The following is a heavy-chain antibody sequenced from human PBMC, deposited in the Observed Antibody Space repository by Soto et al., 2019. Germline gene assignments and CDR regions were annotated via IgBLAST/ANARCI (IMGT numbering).Heavy chain of an antibody. CDR2: IIPILSIA. CDR1: GGTFSSYT. CDR3: ARDYSSSWYYFDY. V-gene: IGHV1-69*04. D-gene: IGHD6-13*01. Sequence: PVKVSRKASGGTFSSYTIRWVRQAPGQGLEWIGRIIPILSIANYAQKLQGRVTITADKSTSTAYMELSSLRSEDTAVYYCARDYSSSWYYFDYWGQGTLVTVSS. J-gene: IGHJ4*02.